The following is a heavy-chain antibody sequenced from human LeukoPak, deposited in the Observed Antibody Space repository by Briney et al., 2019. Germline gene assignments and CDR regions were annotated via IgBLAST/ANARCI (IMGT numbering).Heavy chain of an antibody. V-gene: IGHV3-48*01. CDR3: AKDESYRAAAGTFDY. Sequence: GGSLRLSCAASGFTFSSYSMNWVRQTPEKGLEWVSYISSGSSNKYYADSVKGRFTIPRDNSKNTLYLQMNSLRAEDTAVYYCAKDESYRAAAGTFDYWGQGTLVTVSS. CDR1: GFTFSSYS. J-gene: IGHJ4*02. CDR2: ISSGSSNK. D-gene: IGHD6-13*01.